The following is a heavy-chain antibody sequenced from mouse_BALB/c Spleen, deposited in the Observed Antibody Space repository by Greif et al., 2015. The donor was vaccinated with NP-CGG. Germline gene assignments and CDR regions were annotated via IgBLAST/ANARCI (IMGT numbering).Heavy chain of an antibody. CDR3: AHYDYGYYAMDY. CDR1: GFNIKDTY. V-gene: IGHV14-3*02. CDR2: IDPANGNT. J-gene: IGHJ4*01. D-gene: IGHD2-4*01. Sequence: VQLQQSGAELVKPGASVKLSCTASGFNIKDTYMHWVKQRPEQGLEWIGRIDPANGNTKYDPKFQGKATITADTSSNTAYLQLSSLTSEDTAVYYCAHYDYGYYAMDYWGQGTSVTVSS.